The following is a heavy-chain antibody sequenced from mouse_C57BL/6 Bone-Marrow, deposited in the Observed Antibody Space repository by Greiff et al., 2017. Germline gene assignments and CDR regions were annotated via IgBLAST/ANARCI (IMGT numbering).Heavy chain of an antibody. J-gene: IGHJ1*03. CDR2: ISSGSSTI. CDR3: ARDYRGRFYWYFDV. CDR1: GFTFSDYG. V-gene: IGHV5-17*01. D-gene: IGHD2-4*01. Sequence: EVMLVESGGGLVKPGGSLKLSCAASGFTFSDYGMHWVRQAPEKGLAWVAYISSGSSTIYYADTVKGRFTISRDNAKNTLFLQMTSLRSEDTAMYYCARDYRGRFYWYFDVWGTGTTVTVSS.